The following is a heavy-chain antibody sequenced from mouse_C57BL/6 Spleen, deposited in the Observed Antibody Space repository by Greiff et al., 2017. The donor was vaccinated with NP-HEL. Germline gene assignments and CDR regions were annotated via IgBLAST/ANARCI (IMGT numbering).Heavy chain of an antibody. D-gene: IGHD1-1*01. J-gene: IGHJ3*01. CDR1: GYTFTSYW. Sequence: QVQLQQPGAELVMPGASVKLSCKASGYTFTSYWMHWVKQRPGQGLEWIGEIDPSDSYTNYNQKFKGKSTLTVDKSSSTAYMQLSSLTSEDSAVYDCARGDYDDAWFAYWGQGTLVTVSA. CDR2: IDPSDSYT. CDR3: ARGDYDDAWFAY. V-gene: IGHV1-69*01.